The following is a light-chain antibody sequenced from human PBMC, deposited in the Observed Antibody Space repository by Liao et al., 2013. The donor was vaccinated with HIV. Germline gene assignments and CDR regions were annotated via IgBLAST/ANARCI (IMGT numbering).Light chain of an antibody. CDR2: YDQ. J-gene: IGLJ3*02. V-gene: IGLV3-21*01. Sequence: YVLTQPPSVSVAPGQTAVMTCGGNNIRSRGVHWYQQRPGQAPVLVMYYDQNRPSGIPERISGSISGNAATLTISGTQAMDEAAYYCQAWDITTGVFGAGTTLTVL. CDR3: QAWDITTGV. CDR1: NIRSRG.